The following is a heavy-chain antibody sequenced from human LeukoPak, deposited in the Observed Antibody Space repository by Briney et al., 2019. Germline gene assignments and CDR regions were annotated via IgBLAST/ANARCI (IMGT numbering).Heavy chain of an antibody. CDR2: INSDGSST. Sequence: GRSLRLSCAASGFTFSSYWMHWVRQAPGKGLVWVSRINSDGSSTSYADSVKGRFTISRNNAKNTLYLQMNSLRAEDTAVYYCARGGDYGANWFDPWGQGTLVTVSS. CDR3: ARGGDYGANWFDP. V-gene: IGHV3-74*01. D-gene: IGHD4-17*01. CDR1: GFTFSSYW. J-gene: IGHJ5*02.